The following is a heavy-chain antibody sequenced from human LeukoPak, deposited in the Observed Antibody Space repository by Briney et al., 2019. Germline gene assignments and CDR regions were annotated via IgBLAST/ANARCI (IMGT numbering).Heavy chain of an antibody. V-gene: IGHV3-64*04. D-gene: IGHD2-2*01. CDR1: GFTFNSYV. J-gene: IGHJ5*02. Sequence: GGSLRLSCSASGFTFNSYVMHWVRQAPGKGLEYVSAISSNGGSTYYADSVKGRFTISRDNSKNTLYLQMNSLRAEDTAVYYCATRGYCSGTSCYAPQPWGQGTLVTVSS. CDR3: ATRGYCSGTSCYAPQP. CDR2: ISSNGGST.